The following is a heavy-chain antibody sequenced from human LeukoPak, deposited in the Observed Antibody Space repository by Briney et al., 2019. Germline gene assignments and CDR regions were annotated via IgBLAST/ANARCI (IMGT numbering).Heavy chain of an antibody. J-gene: IGHJ4*02. D-gene: IGHD1-26*01. Sequence: ASVKVSCKASGYTFTSYAMHWVRQAPGQRLEWMGWINAGNGNTKYSQKSQGRVTITRDTSASTAYMELSSLRSEDTAVYYCARDGEYSGSYYDYWGQGTLVTVSS. CDR1: GYTFTSYA. V-gene: IGHV1-3*01. CDR3: ARDGEYSGSYYDY. CDR2: INAGNGNT.